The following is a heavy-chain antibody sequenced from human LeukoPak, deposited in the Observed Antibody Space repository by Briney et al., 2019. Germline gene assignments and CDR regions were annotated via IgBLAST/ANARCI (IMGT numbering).Heavy chain of an antibody. V-gene: IGHV3-7*01. J-gene: IGHJ4*02. CDR2: IKQDGSET. CDR3: ARAFNYDFWSGYPCYFDY. CDR1: GVTFSDYW. D-gene: IGHD3-3*01. Sequence: GGSLRLSCAVSGVTFSDYWMTWVRQAPGKGLEWVANIKQDGSETYYLDSVEGRFTISRDNAQNSLFLQMHSLRAEDTAVYYCARAFNYDFWSGYPCYFDYWGQGTLVIVSS.